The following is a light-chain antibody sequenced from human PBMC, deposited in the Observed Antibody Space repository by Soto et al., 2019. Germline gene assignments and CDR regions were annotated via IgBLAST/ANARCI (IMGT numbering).Light chain of an antibody. V-gene: IGKV3-11*01. J-gene: IGKJ4*01. Sequence: EIVVTQSPATLSLSPGERATLSCRASPSVTTFLAWYQQNPDQAPRLLLYDASTRATDIPARFSGSGSGTDFTLTISSLEPEDFAVYYCQQSSNWPPVITFGGGTKVDIK. CDR3: QQSSNWPPVIT. CDR1: PSVTTF. CDR2: DAS.